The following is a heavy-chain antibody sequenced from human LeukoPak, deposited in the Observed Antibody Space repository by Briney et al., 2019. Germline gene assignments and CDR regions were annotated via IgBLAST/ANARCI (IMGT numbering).Heavy chain of an antibody. CDR1: GGSIISSSYN. V-gene: IGHV4-39*07. D-gene: IGHD3-22*01. J-gene: IGHJ3*02. Sequence: KTSETLSLTCAVSGGSIISSSYNWGWIRQPPGKGLEWIGTIYHSGTTYYNPSLKSRVTISVDMSKNQFSLKLISVTAADTAVYYCARVTRDSSGYYYGMIAFDIWGQGTMVTVSS. CDR2: IYHSGTT. CDR3: ARVTRDSSGYYYGMIAFDI.